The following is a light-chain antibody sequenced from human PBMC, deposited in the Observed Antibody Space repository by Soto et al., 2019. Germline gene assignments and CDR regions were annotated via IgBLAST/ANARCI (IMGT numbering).Light chain of an antibody. V-gene: IGLV2-8*01. CDR2: EVS. CDR3: SSFAGRTPYV. J-gene: IGLJ1*01. Sequence: QSVLTQPPSASGSPGQSVTISCTGTSSDVGGYNDVSWYQQHPGKAHKLIIYEVSKRPSGVPDRFSGSKSGNTASLTVSGLQAEDEADYYCSSFAGRTPYVFGTGTKVTVL. CDR1: SSDVGGYND.